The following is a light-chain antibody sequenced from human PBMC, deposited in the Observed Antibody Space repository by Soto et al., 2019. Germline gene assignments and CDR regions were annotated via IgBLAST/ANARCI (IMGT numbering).Light chain of an antibody. J-gene: IGKJ1*01. V-gene: IGKV3-11*01. CDR3: QQRSNWPRT. Sequence: DISLTHSPTTLSFSPGERATLFSLSSQSVSSYLAWYQQKPGQAPRLLIYDASNRATGIPARFSGSGSGTDFTLTISSLEPEDFAVYYCQQRSNWPRTFGQGTKVDIK. CDR1: QSVSSY. CDR2: DAS.